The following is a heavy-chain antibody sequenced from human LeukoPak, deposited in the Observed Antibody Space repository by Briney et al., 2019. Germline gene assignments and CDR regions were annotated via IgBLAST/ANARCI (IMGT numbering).Heavy chain of an antibody. CDR3: ARQGYCGGDCYSGNWFDP. D-gene: IGHD2-21*02. Sequence: GESLKISCKGSGYSFTSYWIGWVRQMPGKGLEWMGIIYPGDSDTRYSPSFQGQVTISADKSISTAYLQWSSLEASDTAMYYCARQGYCGGDCYSGNWFDPWGQGTLVTVSS. J-gene: IGHJ5*02. CDR2: IYPGDSDT. V-gene: IGHV5-51*01. CDR1: GYSFTSYW.